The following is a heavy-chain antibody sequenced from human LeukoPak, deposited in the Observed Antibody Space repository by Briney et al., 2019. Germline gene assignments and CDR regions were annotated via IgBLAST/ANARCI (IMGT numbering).Heavy chain of an antibody. CDR2: TYHKSKWYY. CDR1: GDSVSSNSAA. Sequence: SQTLSLTCAVSGDSVSSNSAAWSWIRQSPSRGLEWLGRTYHKSKWYYDYAVSVKSRITINPDTSKNQFSLQLNSVTTDDTAVYYCARDGSSNWGSYDLWGRGTLVTVSS. CDR3: ARDGSSNWGSYDL. V-gene: IGHV6-1*01. D-gene: IGHD7-27*01. J-gene: IGHJ2*01.